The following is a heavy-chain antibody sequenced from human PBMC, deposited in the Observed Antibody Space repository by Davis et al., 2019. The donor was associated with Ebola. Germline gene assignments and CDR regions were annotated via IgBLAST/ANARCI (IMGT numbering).Heavy chain of an antibody. CDR3: ARDPHYYDSSASRPFDY. Sequence: ASVKVSCKASSYTFTSYGISWVRQAPGQGLEWMGWISAYNGNTNYAQKLQGRVTMTTDTSTSTAYMELRSLRSDDTAVYYCARDPHYYDSSASRPFDYWGQGTLVTVSS. V-gene: IGHV1-18*01. D-gene: IGHD3-22*01. J-gene: IGHJ4*02. CDR1: SYTFTSYG. CDR2: ISAYNGNT.